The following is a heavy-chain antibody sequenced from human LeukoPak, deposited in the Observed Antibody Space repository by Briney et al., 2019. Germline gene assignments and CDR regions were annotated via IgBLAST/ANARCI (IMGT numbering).Heavy chain of an antibody. CDR3: ARWGNIAAAGAYYYYYYMDV. J-gene: IGHJ6*03. Sequence: GGSLRLSCAASGFTFSSYSMNWVRQAPGKGLEWVSSISISSSYIYYADSVKGRFTISRDNAKNSLYLQMNSLRAEDTAVYYCARWGNIAAAGAYYYYYYMDVWGKGTTVTVSS. V-gene: IGHV3-21*01. CDR2: ISISSSYI. D-gene: IGHD6-13*01. CDR1: GFTFSSYS.